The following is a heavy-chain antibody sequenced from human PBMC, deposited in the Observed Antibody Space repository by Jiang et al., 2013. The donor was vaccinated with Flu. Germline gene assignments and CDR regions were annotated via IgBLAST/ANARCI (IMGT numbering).Heavy chain of an antibody. D-gene: IGHD3-10*01. CDR2: MNPNSGNT. CDR1: GYTFTSYD. J-gene: IGHJ5*02. V-gene: IGHV1-8*01. Sequence: EVKKPGASVKVSCKASGYTFTSYDINWVRQATGQGLGWMGWMNPNSGNTGYAQKFQGRVTMTRNTSISTAYMELSSLRSEDTAVYYCARGITMVRGNWFDPWGQGTLVTVSS. CDR3: ARGITMVRGNWFDP.